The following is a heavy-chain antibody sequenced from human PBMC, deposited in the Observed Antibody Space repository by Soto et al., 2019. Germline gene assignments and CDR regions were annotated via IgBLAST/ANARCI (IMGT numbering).Heavy chain of an antibody. V-gene: IGHV4-59*01. Sequence: SSETLSLTCTVSAGSITTSYWSWIRQPLGKALEWIGYISYRGSTNYNPSLKSRLTISIDTSKSQISLKLTSMTTADTAVYYCASSGIVGREVNTWFDPWGQGTLVTVSS. J-gene: IGHJ5*02. D-gene: IGHD3-22*01. CDR1: AGSITTSY. CDR3: ASSGIVGREVNTWFDP. CDR2: ISYRGST.